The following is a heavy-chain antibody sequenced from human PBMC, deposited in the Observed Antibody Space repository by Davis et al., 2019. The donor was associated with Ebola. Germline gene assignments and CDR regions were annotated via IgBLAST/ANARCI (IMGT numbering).Heavy chain of an antibody. CDR1: GFTFSSYA. CDR2: INQSGRP. V-gene: IGHV4-34*08. D-gene: IGHD2-2*01. J-gene: IGHJ4*02. Sequence: ESLKISCAASGFTFSSYAMSWVRQAPGKGLEWIGEINQSGRPNYSPSLKSRVTISIDTSKNQFSLKLTSVTAADTAVYYCVGPSSRHHVFEYWGQGTLVTVSS. CDR3: VGPSSRHHVFEY.